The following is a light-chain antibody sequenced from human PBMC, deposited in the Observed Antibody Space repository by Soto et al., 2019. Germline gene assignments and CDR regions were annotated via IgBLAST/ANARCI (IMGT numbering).Light chain of an antibody. V-gene: IGLV1-40*01. CDR2: TNS. CDR1: SSNIGAGYD. Sequence: QSVLTQPPSVSGAPGQRVTISCTGSSSNIGAGYDVHWYQHLPGTAPKLLVYTNSNRPSGVPDRFSGSKSGTSASLAITGLQAEDEADYYCGSYSASSTLVFGGGTKVTVL. J-gene: IGLJ3*02. CDR3: GSYSASSTLV.